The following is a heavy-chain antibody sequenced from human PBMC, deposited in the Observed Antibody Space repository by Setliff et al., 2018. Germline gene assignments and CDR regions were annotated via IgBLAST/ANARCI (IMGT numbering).Heavy chain of an antibody. CDR3: ARGAYGFDV. Sequence: SETLSLTCTVSGVSISSFYWSWIRQPAGRGLEWIGRIYTTGRTNYNPSLKSRVTILLDMSKNQFSLKLSSVTAADTAVYYCARGAYGFDVWGQGTMVTVSS. V-gene: IGHV4-4*07. CDR2: IYTTGRT. CDR1: GVSISSFY. J-gene: IGHJ3*01.